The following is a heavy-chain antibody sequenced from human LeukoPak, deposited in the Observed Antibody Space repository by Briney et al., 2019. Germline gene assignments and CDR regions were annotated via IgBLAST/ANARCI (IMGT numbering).Heavy chain of an antibody. Sequence: SETLSLTCTVSAAPITSYYWSWIRQPPGKGLEWIRYIYYSGSTNYNPSLKSRVAISVDTSKNQVSLRLSSVTAADTAVYYCARGGSIVGATPHDAFDIWGQGTVVTAS. J-gene: IGHJ3*02. V-gene: IGHV4-59*01. CDR1: AAPITSYY. CDR2: IYYSGST. D-gene: IGHD1-26*01. CDR3: ARGGSIVGATPHDAFDI.